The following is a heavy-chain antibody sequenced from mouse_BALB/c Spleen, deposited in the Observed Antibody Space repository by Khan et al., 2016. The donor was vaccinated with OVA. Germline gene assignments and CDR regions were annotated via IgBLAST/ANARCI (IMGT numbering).Heavy chain of an antibody. CDR3: ARQPYNYYNIMDY. CDR1: GFSLTNYG. D-gene: IGHD2-10*01. Sequence: VQLQESGPGLVAPSQSLSITCTISGFSLTNYGVHWVRQPPGKGLEGLVVIWSDGSTTYNSALKSRLTITKDNYKSQVFLKMNSLQTDDADMYFWARQPYNYYNIMDYWGQGTSVTVSS. CDR2: IWSDGST. J-gene: IGHJ4*01. V-gene: IGHV2-6-1*01.